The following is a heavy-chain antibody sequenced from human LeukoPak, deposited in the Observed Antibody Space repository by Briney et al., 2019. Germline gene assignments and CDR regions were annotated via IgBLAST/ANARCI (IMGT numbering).Heavy chain of an antibody. CDR2: INPNSGGT. CDR1: GYTFTGYY. Sequence: ASVTVSCKASGYTFTGYYMHWVRQAPGQGLEWMGWINPNSGGTNYARKFQGRVTMTRDTSISTAYMELSRLRSDDTAVYYCARDHTYCSSTSCYRFPDYWGQGTLVTVSS. CDR3: ARDHTYCSSTSCYRFPDY. V-gene: IGHV1-2*02. J-gene: IGHJ4*02. D-gene: IGHD2-2*01.